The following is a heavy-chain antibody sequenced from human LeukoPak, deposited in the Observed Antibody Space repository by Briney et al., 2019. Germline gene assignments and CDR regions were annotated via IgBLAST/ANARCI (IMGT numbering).Heavy chain of an antibody. CDR1: GFSLSTSGVG. V-gene: IGHV2-5*02. CDR2: IYWDDDK. J-gene: IGHJ4*02. CDR3: AHSLPIVATMGYYFDY. D-gene: IGHD5-12*01. Sequence: ESGPTLVNPTQTLTLTYTFSGFSLSTSGVGVGWIRQPPGKALEWLALIYWDDDKRYSPSLKSRLTITKDTSKNQVVLTMTNMDPVDTATYYCAHSLPIVATMGYYFDYWGQGTLVTVSS.